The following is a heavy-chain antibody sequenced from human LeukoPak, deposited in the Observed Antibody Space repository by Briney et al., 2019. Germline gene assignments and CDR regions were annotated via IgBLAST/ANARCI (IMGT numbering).Heavy chain of an antibody. Sequence: ASVKVSCKASGYTFTGYYMHWVRQAPGQGLEWMGWINPNSGGTNYAQKFQGRVTMTRDTSISTAYMELNRLRSDDTAVYYCARVWKRSGDYVIGGPQYYFDYWGQGTLVTVSS. CDR3: ARVWKRSGDYVIGGPQYYFDY. CDR2: INPNSGGT. J-gene: IGHJ4*02. V-gene: IGHV1-2*02. D-gene: IGHD4-17*01. CDR1: GYTFTGYY.